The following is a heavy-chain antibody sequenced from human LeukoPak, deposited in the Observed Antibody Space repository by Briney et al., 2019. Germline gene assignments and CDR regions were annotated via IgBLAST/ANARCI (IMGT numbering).Heavy chain of an antibody. D-gene: IGHD2-21*02. V-gene: IGHV3-23*01. CDR1: GFTFSAYS. CDR2: LSDSGSST. Sequence: GGSLRLSCATSGFTFSAYSMSWVRQAPGKGLEWVSALSDSGSSTYYADSVKGRFTIYRDNSKNTLYLHMNSLGAEDTAVYYCAKTLWGLTLLSSGHWGQGTLVTVSS. CDR3: AKTLWGLTLLSSGH. J-gene: IGHJ4*02.